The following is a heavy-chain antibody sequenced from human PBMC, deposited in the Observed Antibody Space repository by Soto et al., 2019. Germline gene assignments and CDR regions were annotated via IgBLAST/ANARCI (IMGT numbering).Heavy chain of an antibody. V-gene: IGHV3-23*01. Sequence: PGGSLRLSCAASGLTFDTNGMTWVRQVPGKGLEWVSAISAGGTTTYYADPVKGRFTISRDNSRNMLYLQMNSLRAEDTAVYYCAKVRCDFAWVSELDYFHYWGQGTPVTVSS. CDR3: AKVRCDFAWVSELDYFHY. J-gene: IGHJ4*02. D-gene: IGHD3-9*01. CDR2: ISAGGTTT. CDR1: GLTFDTNG.